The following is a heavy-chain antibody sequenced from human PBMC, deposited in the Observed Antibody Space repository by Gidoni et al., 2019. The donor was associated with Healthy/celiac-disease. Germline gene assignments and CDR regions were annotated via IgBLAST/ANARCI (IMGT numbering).Heavy chain of an antibody. Sequence: EVQLVESGGGLVQPGGSLRLSCAASGFTFSSYEMNWVRQAPGKGLEWVSYISSSGSTIYYADSVKGRFTISRDNAKNSLYLRMNSLRAEDTAVYYCARESLVAYTTRFPNDAFDIWGQGTMVTVSS. CDR2: ISSSGSTI. V-gene: IGHV3-48*03. J-gene: IGHJ3*02. D-gene: IGHD5-12*01. CDR3: ARESLVAYTTRFPNDAFDI. CDR1: GFTFSSYE.